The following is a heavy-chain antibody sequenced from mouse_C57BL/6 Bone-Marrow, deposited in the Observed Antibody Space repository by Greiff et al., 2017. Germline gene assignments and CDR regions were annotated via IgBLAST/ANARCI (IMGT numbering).Heavy chain of an antibody. D-gene: IGHD2-5*01. CDR1: GFTFSSYG. CDR2: ISSGGSYT. CDR3: ASLSTIVTTRGYYAMDY. J-gene: IGHJ4*01. V-gene: IGHV5-6*01. Sequence: VQLKESGGDLVKPGGSLKLSCAASGFTFSSYGMSWVRQTPDKRLEWVATISSGGSYTYYPDSVKGRFTISRDNAKNTLYLQMSSLKSEDTAMYYCASLSTIVTTRGYYAMDYWGQGTSVTVSS.